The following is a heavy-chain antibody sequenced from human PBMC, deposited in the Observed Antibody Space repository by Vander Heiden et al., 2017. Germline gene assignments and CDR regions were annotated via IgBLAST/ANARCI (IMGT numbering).Heavy chain of an antibody. V-gene: IGHV3-23*01. CDR2: ITDSGHYT. J-gene: IGHJ4*02. CDR3: AKGSSGSRPYYFDY. Sequence: VQLLESGGHLVQSGGSLRLSCAASGFTFNNYAMSRVRQAPGKGLEWFSAITDSGHYTYYADSVQGRFTISRDNSKSTLYLQMNSLRAEDTAIYYCAKGSSGSRPYYFDYWGQGTLVTVSS. CDR1: GFTFNNYA. D-gene: IGHD3-22*01.